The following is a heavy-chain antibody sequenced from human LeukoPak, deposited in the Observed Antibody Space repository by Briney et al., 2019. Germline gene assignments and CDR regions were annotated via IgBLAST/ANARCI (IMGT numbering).Heavy chain of an antibody. D-gene: IGHD6-19*01. CDR2: INHSGST. CDR3: ARGSGSGLDY. J-gene: IGHJ4*02. CDR1: GGSFSGYY. Sequence: SETLSLTCAVYGGSFSGYYWSWIRQPPGKGLEWIGEINHSGSTNYNPSLKSRVTISVDTSKNQFSLKLSSVTAADTAVYYCARGSGSGLDYWGQGTLVTVSS. V-gene: IGHV4-34*01.